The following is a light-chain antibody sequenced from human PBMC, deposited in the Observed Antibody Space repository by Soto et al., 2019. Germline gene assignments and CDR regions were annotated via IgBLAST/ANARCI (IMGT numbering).Light chain of an antibody. J-gene: IGKJ2*01. CDR1: QSVSSN. V-gene: IGKV3-15*01. Sequence: EIVMTQSPATLSVSPGEGATVSCRASQSVSSNLAWYQQKPGQAPRLLIYGASTRATGVPVRFSGSGSGTEFTLTISSLQYEDVAVYYCQQYFNWPYTFGQGTKLEI. CDR2: GAS. CDR3: QQYFNWPYT.